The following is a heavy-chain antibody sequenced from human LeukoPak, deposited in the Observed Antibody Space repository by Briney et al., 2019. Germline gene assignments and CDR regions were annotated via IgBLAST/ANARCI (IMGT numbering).Heavy chain of an antibody. D-gene: IGHD5-18*01. J-gene: IGHJ3*02. Sequence: GGSLRLSCAVSGFTFTTYAMSWVRLAPGKGLEWVSGISGGGASTYYADSVKGRFTIARDNSKNTLYLQMNSLRAEDAAVYYCARSDSYGRDAFDIWGQGTMVTVSS. CDR3: ARSDSYGRDAFDI. CDR1: GFTFTTYA. V-gene: IGHV3-23*01. CDR2: ISGGGAST.